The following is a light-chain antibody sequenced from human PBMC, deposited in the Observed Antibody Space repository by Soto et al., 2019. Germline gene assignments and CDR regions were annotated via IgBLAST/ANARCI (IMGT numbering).Light chain of an antibody. CDR1: QSVSSSY. CDR3: QQYNHWPLT. J-gene: IGKJ4*01. V-gene: IGKV3-15*01. CDR2: AAS. Sequence: EIGVNQSPGTLSLSTGERATLSCRASQSVSSSYLAWYQQKPGQAPRLLIYAASTRATGVPGRFSGSGSGTEFTLTISSLQSEDFAVYYCQQYNHWPLTFAGGTNV.